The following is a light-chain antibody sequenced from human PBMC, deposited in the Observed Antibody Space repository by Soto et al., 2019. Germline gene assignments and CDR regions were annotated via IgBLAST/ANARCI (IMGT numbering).Light chain of an antibody. CDR3: CSYVGSYTSYV. J-gene: IGLJ1*01. CDR2: DVT. Sequence: HSVLTQPRSVSGSPGQSVTISCTGTSSDVGGYNFVSWYQQHPGKAPKFMIYDVTKRPSGVPDRFSGSKSGNTASLTISGLQAEDEADYYCCSYVGSYTSYVFGTGTKLTVL. V-gene: IGLV2-11*01. CDR1: SSDVGGYNF.